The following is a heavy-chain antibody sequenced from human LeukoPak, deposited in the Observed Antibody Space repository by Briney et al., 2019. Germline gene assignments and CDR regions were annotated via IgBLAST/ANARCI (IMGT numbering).Heavy chain of an antibody. CDR2: ISSSSSYI. D-gene: IGHD4-17*01. V-gene: IGHV3-21*01. J-gene: IGHJ4*02. CDR1: GLTFSRYS. CDR3: ARDLSISATVTTLFY. Sequence: GGSLRLSCAASGLTFSRYSMSWVRQAPGKGLEWVSSISSSSSYIYYADSVKGRFTISRDNAKNSLYLQMNSLRAEDTAVYYCARDLSISATVTTLFYWGQGTLVTVSS.